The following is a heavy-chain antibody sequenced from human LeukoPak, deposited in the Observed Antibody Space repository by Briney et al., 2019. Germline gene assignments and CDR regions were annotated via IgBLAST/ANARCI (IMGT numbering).Heavy chain of an antibody. J-gene: IGHJ4*02. CDR3: AKAHSGYDFIDY. Sequence: GGSLRLSCAASGFIVSSNDMSWVRQAPGKGLEWVSVIYSGGSTYYADSVKGRFTISRDNSKNTLYLQMDSLRAEDTAVYYCAKAHSGYDFIDYWGQGTLVTVSS. V-gene: IGHV3-53*05. CDR1: GFIVSSND. CDR2: IYSGGST. D-gene: IGHD5-12*01.